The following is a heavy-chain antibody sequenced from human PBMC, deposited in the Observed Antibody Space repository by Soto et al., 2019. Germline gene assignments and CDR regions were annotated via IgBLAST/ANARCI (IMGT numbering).Heavy chain of an antibody. CDR2: ISGGSKSI. CDR1: GFTFSSHS. Sequence: EVQLVESGGGLVQPGGSLRLSCVASGFTFSSHSMNWVRQAPGKGLEWVSYISGGSKSIYYAASVKGRFTISRDNAKNSLCLEMNSLRDEDTAVYSCVRDSRRGYGMDVWGPGTTVTVSS. V-gene: IGHV3-48*02. CDR3: VRDSRRGYGMDV. D-gene: IGHD3-10*01. J-gene: IGHJ6*02.